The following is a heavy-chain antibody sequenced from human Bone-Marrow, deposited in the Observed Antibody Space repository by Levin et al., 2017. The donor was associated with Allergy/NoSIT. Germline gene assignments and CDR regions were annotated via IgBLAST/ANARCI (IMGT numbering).Heavy chain of an antibody. CDR3: ARLRRYYNGSGRSNDFDY. J-gene: IGHJ4*02. CDR1: GYSFTGYW. D-gene: IGHD3-10*01. Sequence: GGSLRLSCKGFGYSFTGYWIGWVRQMPGKGLEWMGTIYPADSDIRYSPSFQGQVTISADKSISTAYLQWSSLKASDTAMYYCARLRRYYNGSGRSNDFDYWGQGTLVTVSS. V-gene: IGHV5-51*01. CDR2: IYPADSDI.